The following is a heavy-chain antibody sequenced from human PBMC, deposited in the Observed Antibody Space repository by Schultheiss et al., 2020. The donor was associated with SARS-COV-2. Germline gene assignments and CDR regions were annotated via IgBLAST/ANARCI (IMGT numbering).Heavy chain of an antibody. J-gene: IGHJ6*03. CDR3: ARGKYYSSSSRWRYYYYMDV. D-gene: IGHD6-6*01. CDR2: INHSGSN. CDR1: GGSFSGYY. V-gene: IGHV4-34*01. Sequence: SETLSLTCAVYGGSFSGYYWSWIRQPPGKGLEWIGEINHSGSNNYNPSLKSRVTISVDTSKNQFSLKLSSVTAADTAVYYCARGKYYSSSSRWRYYYYMDVWGKGTTVTVSS.